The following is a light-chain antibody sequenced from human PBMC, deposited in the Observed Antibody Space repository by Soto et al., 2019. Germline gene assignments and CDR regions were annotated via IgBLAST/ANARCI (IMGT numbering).Light chain of an antibody. CDR3: LQDYGDSWT. CDR2: AAS. Sequence: DIQMTQSPSSVSASVGDRATITCRASQGISSWLAWYQQKPGKAPKXMIYAASSLQSGVPSRFSGRRSGTEFTLTISSLQPEDVASYYCLQDYGDSWTLGQGTKVDIK. CDR1: QGISSW. J-gene: IGKJ1*01. V-gene: IGKV1-12*01.